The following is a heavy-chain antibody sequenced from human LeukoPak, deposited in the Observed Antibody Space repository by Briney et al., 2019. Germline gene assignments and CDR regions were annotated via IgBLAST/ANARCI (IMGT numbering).Heavy chain of an antibody. V-gene: IGHV1-2*02. CDR3: ERGGPPYSGYFDWLEDY. CDR1: GYTFTGDY. CDR2: INPNSGGT. D-gene: IGHD3-9*01. Sequence: GASVKVSCKTSGYTFTGDYIHWVRQAPGQGLERMGWINPNSGGTNYAQKFQGRVTMTRDTSISTAYMELSRLRSDDTAVYYCERGGPPYSGYFDWLEDYWGQGTLVTVSS. J-gene: IGHJ4*02.